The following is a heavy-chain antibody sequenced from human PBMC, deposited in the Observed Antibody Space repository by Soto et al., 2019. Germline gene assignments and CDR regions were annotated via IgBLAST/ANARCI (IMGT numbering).Heavy chain of an antibody. Sequence: GGSLRLSCAASGFTFSSYAMHWVRQAPGKGLEWVAVISYDGSNKYYADSVKGRFTISRDNSKNTLYLQMNSLRAEDTAVYYCARDYYYYDSSGYYPYYYYYGMDVWGQGTTVTVSS. CDR2: ISYDGSNK. J-gene: IGHJ6*02. V-gene: IGHV3-30-3*01. D-gene: IGHD3-22*01. CDR1: GFTFSSYA. CDR3: ARDYYYYDSSGYYPYYYYYGMDV.